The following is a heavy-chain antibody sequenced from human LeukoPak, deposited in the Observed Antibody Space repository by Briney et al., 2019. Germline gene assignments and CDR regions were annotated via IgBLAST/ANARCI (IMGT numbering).Heavy chain of an antibody. CDR2: IYYSGST. Sequence: SETLSLTCTVSGGSISSSSYYWGWIRQPPGKGLEWIGSIYYSGSTYYNPSLKSRVTISVDTSKNQFSLKLSSVTAADTAVYYCARGTDPPTYYFDYWGQGTLVTVSS. CDR1: GGSISSSSYY. J-gene: IGHJ4*02. V-gene: IGHV4-39*01. CDR3: ARGTDPPTYYFDY.